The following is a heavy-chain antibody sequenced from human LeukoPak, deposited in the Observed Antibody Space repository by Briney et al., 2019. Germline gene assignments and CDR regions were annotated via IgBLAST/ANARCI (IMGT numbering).Heavy chain of an antibody. V-gene: IGHV4-38-2*02. Sequence: SETLSLTCTVSGYSISSGYYWGWIRQPPGKGLEWIGSIYHSGSTYYNPSLKGRVTISVDTSNNHFSLQLNSVTAADTAVYYCARDLRGTVAYFDYWGQGTLVTVSS. CDR1: GYSISSGYY. CDR2: IYHSGST. J-gene: IGHJ4*02. D-gene: IGHD4-23*01. CDR3: ARDLRGTVAYFDY.